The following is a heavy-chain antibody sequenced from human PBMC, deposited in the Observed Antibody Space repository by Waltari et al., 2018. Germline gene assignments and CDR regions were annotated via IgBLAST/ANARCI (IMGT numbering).Heavy chain of an antibody. Sequence: QVQLVQSGAEVKKPGASVKVSCKASGYTFTGYYIHWVRQAPGQGLEWMGRINPNRGGTNYAQKFQGRVTMTRDTSISTAYMELSRLRSDDTAVYYCARVHGGSWYYFDYWGQGTLVTVSS. D-gene: IGHD6-13*01. J-gene: IGHJ4*02. CDR2: INPNRGGT. CDR1: GYTFTGYY. CDR3: ARVHGGSWYYFDY. V-gene: IGHV1-2*06.